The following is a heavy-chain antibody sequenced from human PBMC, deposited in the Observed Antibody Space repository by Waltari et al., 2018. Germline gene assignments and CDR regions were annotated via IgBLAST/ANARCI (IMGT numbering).Heavy chain of an antibody. V-gene: IGHV1-69*12. CDR1: GGSFGGYG. CDR2: IIPMFGIP. J-gene: IGHJ6*02. D-gene: IGHD3-16*01. Sequence: HVQLVQSGAEVKKPGSSVKVSCTASGGSFGGYGISWVRQAPGQWLEWMGVIIPMFGIPEYSQKFQDRLTITADESTNTAYMELNSLSSEDTAIYYCARHELGISQFYYNMYVWGQGTTVTISS. CDR3: ARHELGISQFYYNMYV.